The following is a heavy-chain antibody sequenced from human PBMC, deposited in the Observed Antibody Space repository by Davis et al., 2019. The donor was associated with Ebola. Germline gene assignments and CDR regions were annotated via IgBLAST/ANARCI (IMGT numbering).Heavy chain of an antibody. V-gene: IGHV4-34*01. Sequence: SEPLSPTFAVHGAFFTGYYWSWLRQPPGKGPEWTGEINHSGSTNYNPSLKSRVTISVDTSKNQFSLKLSSVTAADTAVYYCARGTGSTYYDYGMDVWGQGTTVTVSS. CDR2: INHSGST. CDR3: ARGTGSTYYDYGMDV. D-gene: IGHD2-15*01. CDR1: GAFFTGYY. J-gene: IGHJ6*02.